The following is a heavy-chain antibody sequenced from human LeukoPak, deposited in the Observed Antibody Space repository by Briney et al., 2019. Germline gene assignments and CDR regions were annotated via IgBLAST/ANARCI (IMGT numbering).Heavy chain of an antibody. J-gene: IGHJ5*02. V-gene: IGHV1-69*01. Sequence: EASVKVSCKASGGTFSSYAISWVRQAPGQGLEWMGGIIPIFGTANYAQKFQGRVTITADESTSTAYMELSSLRSEDTAVDYCAGGRCSSPGCPGDNGFAPWGQGPLVTVSS. CDR2: IIPIFGTA. CDR3: AGGRCSSPGCPGDNGFAP. CDR1: GGTFSSYA. D-gene: IGHD2-2*01.